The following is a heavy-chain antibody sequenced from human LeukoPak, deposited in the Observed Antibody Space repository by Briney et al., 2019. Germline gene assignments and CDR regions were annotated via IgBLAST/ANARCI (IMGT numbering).Heavy chain of an antibody. CDR3: ARTYDSSGYSAFHV. CDR2: IYYSGST. J-gene: IGHJ3*01. Sequence: PSETLSLTCNVSGDSLSSYYWTWVRQFPGKGLERIGYIYYSGSTYYNPALESRVTISVDTSKSHFSLNLTSVTAADTAMYYCARTYDSSGYSAFHVWGQGTMVTVSS. D-gene: IGHD3-22*01. V-gene: IGHV4-59*01. CDR1: GDSLSSYY.